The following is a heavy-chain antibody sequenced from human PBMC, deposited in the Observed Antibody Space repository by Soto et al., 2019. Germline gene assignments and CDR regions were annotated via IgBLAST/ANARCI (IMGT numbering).Heavy chain of an antibody. CDR1: GFSLSTSGVT. D-gene: IGHD1-26*01. CDR3: AKGRTVGATFRY. V-gene: IGHV2-5*01. CDR2: IYWNDDK. J-gene: IGHJ4*02. Sequence: GSGPTLVNPTQTLTLTCTFSGFSLSTSGVTVSWIRQPPGKALEWLALIYWNDDKRYSPSLKSRLTVTRDTSRNQVVLTMTNMDPVATPTYFSAKGRTVGATFRYWGQGTLVTVSS.